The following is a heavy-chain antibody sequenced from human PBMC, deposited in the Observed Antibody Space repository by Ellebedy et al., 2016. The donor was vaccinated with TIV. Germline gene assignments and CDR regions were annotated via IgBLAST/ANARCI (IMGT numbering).Heavy chain of an antibody. V-gene: IGHV1-18*04. Sequence: ASVKVSCKASGYTFSSYGISWVRQAPGQGLEWMGWISGHKPDTNRAQKFQGRVTMTTDTSTSTVYMELSSLKSEDTAVYYCARDGGYGAKTPYALDIWGQGTMVTVSS. J-gene: IGHJ3*02. D-gene: IGHD4-17*01. CDR1: GYTFSSYG. CDR3: ARDGGYGAKTPYALDI. CDR2: ISGHKPDT.